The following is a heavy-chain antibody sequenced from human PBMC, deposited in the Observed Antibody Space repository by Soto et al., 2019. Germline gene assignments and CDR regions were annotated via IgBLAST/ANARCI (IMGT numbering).Heavy chain of an antibody. CDR2: INSDGSST. J-gene: IGHJ4*02. CDR1: GVTFISYW. V-gene: IGHV3-74*01. CDR3: AIRASYYDSSGYFDY. Sequence: GGSLRLSCAASGVTFISYWMHWVRQAPGKGLVWVSRINSDGSSTSYADSVKGRFTISRDNAKNTLYLQMNSLRAEDTAVYYCAIRASYYDSSGYFDYWGQGTLVTVSS. D-gene: IGHD3-22*01.